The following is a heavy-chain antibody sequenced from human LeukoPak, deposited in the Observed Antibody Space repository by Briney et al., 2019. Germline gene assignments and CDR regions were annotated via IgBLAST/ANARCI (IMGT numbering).Heavy chain of an antibody. D-gene: IGHD2-2*01. V-gene: IGHV3-21*01. CDR2: ISSSSSYI. CDR1: GFTFSSYS. Sequence: GGSLRLSCAASGFTFSSYSMNWVRQAPGKGLEWVSSISSSSSYIYYADSVEGRFTISRDNAKNSLYLQMNSLRAEDTAVYYCARDDCSSISCYHNWFDPWGQGTLVTVSS. J-gene: IGHJ5*02. CDR3: ARDDCSSISCYHNWFDP.